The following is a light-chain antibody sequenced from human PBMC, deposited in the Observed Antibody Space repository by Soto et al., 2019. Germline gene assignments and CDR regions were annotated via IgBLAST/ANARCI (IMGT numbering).Light chain of an antibody. J-gene: IGKJ1*01. Sequence: EIVLTQSPATLSLSPGERATLSCRASQSVRRSLAWYQQHPGQAPRLLIYDASNRATGIPARFSGSGSGTDFTLTISSLRSEDSAIYYCQQYFEWPPMTFGQGTKVDIK. CDR2: DAS. CDR3: QQYFEWPPMT. V-gene: IGKV3-11*01. CDR1: QSVRRS.